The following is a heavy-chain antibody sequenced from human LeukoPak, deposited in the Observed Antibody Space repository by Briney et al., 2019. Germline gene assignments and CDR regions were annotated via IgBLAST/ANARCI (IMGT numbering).Heavy chain of an antibody. V-gene: IGHV3-23*01. CDR1: GFTFSNYA. J-gene: IGHJ4*02. CDR3: AKDSYGGASLFNDY. D-gene: IGHD2-21*01. Sequence: PGGSLRLSCAASGFTFSNYAMSWVRQAPGKGLEWVSVISGSGGITYYEDSVKGRFTISRDNSKNTLYLQMNSLRAEDTAVYYCAKDSYGGASLFNDYWGQGTLVTVSS. CDR2: ISGSGGIT.